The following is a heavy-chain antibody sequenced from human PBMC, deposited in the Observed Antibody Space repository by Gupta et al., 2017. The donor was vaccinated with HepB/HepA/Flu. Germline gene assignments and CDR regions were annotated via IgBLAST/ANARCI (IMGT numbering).Heavy chain of an antibody. CDR2: ISSSSSTI. J-gene: IGHJ4*02. CDR3: ARDTSSGWLGYFDY. D-gene: IGHD6-19*01. CDR1: GFTFSCEC. V-gene: IGHV3-48*02. Sequence: EVQLVESGGGLVQPGGSLRLSCAASGFTFSCECLNWVRQAPGKGLEWVSYISSSSSTIYYADSVKGRFTISRDNAKNSLYLQMNSLRDEDTAVYYCARDTSSGWLGYFDYWGQGTLVTVSS.